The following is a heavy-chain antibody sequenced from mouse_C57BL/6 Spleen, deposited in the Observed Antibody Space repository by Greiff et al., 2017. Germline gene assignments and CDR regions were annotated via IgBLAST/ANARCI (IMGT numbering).Heavy chain of an antibody. Sequence: EVMLLESGADLVKPGGSLKFSCAASGFTFSSYGMSWVRQTPDQRLEWVAIISGGGSYTYYPDSVKGRCTISRDTAKNTLYLHISSLKSEDTAMYYCARGGVTGTRGFDYWGQGTTLTVSS. D-gene: IGHD4-1*01. V-gene: IGHV5-6*01. J-gene: IGHJ2*01. CDR2: ISGGGSYT. CDR1: GFTFSSYG. CDR3: ARGGVTGTRGFDY.